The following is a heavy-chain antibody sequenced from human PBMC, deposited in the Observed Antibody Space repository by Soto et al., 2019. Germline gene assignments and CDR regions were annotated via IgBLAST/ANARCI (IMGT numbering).Heavy chain of an antibody. CDR1: GFTFSDYY. J-gene: IGHJ4*02. CDR3: ARGRGAAADYFDF. CDR2: ISSSTSHT. Sequence: VGSLSLSCAASGFTFSDYYMTWIRQAPGKGLEWVSYISSSTSHTNYADSVKGRFTIPRDNAKNSLFLQMNSLRAEDTAVYYCARGRGAAADYFDFWGQGTLVTVSS. D-gene: IGHD6-13*01. V-gene: IGHV3-11*05.